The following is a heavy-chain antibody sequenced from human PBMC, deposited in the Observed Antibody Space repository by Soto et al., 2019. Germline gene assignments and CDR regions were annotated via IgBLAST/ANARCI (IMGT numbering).Heavy chain of an antibody. CDR1: GFTFSSYA. CDR3: AKGSLNDYRSLWPFDY. J-gene: IGHJ4*02. D-gene: IGHD4-4*01. V-gene: IGHV3-23*01. Sequence: GGSLRLSCAASGFTFSSYAMSWVRQAPGKGLEWVSAISGSGGSTYYADSVKGRFTISRDNSKNTLYLQMNSLRAEDTAVYYCAKGSLNDYRSLWPFDYCGQGTLLTVSS. CDR2: ISGSGGST.